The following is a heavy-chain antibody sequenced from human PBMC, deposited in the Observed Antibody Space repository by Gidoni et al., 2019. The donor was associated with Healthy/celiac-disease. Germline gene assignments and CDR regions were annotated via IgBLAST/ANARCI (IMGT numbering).Heavy chain of an antibody. V-gene: IGHV4-34*01. J-gene: IGHJ6*02. D-gene: IGHD6-13*01. CDR3: AALRAYSSSWFHYYYYGMDV. CDR1: GGSFSGYY. CDR2: INHSGST. Sequence: QVQLQQWGAGLLKPSETLSLTCAVYGGSFSGYYWCWIRQPPGKGLEWIGEINHSGSTNYNPSLKSRVTISVDASKNQFSLKLSSVTAADTAVYYCAALRAYSSSWFHYYYYGMDVWGQGTTVTVSS.